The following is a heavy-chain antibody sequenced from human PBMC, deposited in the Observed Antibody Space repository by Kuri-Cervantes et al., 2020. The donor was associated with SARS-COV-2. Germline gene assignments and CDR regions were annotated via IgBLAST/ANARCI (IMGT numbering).Heavy chain of an antibody. V-gene: IGHV3-23*01. D-gene: IGHD4-17*01. CDR3: AKVSDSMTTVTTLGV. Sequence: GGSLRLPCAASGFTFSTYAMSWVRQAPGKGLEWVSAISRSGTYYADSVKGRFTISRDNSKNTLYLQMNSLRAEDTAVYYCAKVSDSMTTVTTLGVWGQGTLVTVSS. J-gene: IGHJ4*02. CDR2: ISRSGT. CDR1: GFTFSTYA.